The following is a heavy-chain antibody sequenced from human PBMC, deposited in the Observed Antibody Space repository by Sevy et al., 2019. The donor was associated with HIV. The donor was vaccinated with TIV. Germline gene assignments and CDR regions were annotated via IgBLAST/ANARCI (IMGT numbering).Heavy chain of an antibody. J-gene: IGHJ4*02. CDR1: GLTFSNHW. CDR3: ARGSSSSATY. Sequence: GALRLSCAASGLTFSNHWMTWVRQAPGKGLEWVANVNQDGTETYYVDSVKGRFTISRDNAKNSLYLQMNNLRPEDTAVYYCARGSSSSATYWGQGTLVTVSS. D-gene: IGHD6-6*01. CDR2: VNQDGTET. V-gene: IGHV3-7*01.